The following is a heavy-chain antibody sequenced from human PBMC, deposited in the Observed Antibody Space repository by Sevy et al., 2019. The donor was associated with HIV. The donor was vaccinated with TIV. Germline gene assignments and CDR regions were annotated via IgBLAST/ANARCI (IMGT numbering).Heavy chain of an antibody. CDR2: ISGSGGST. Sequence: GGSLRLYCAASGLTFSSYAMSWVRQAPGKGLEWVSAISGSGGSTYYADSVKGRFTISRDNSKNTLYMQINSLRAEDTAVYYCAKDPAFDIWGQGTMVTVSS. CDR3: AKDPAFDI. CDR1: GLTFSSYA. J-gene: IGHJ3*02. V-gene: IGHV3-23*01.